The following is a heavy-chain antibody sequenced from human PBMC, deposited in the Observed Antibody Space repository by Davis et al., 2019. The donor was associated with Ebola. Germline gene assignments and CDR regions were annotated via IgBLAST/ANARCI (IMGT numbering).Heavy chain of an antibody. CDR3: ARRVATSFWYFDL. CDR2: IYPGDSDT. D-gene: IGHD5-12*01. Sequence: GESLKVSCQGSGYSFTSYWIGWVRQMPGKGLEWMGIIYPGDSDTRYSPSFQGQVTISADKSISTAYLQWSSLKASDTAMYYCARRVATSFWYFDLWGRGTLVTVSS. V-gene: IGHV5-51*01. J-gene: IGHJ2*01. CDR1: GYSFTSYW.